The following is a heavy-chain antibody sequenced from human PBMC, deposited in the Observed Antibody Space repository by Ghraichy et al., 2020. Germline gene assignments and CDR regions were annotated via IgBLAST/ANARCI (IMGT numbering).Heavy chain of an antibody. Sequence: GSLRLSCAVYGGSFSGYYWSWIRQPPGKGLEWIGEINHSGSTNYNPSLKSRVTISVDTSKNQFSLKLSSVTAADTAVYYCARVFGSYGGNSVPPRDYWGQGTLVTVSS. V-gene: IGHV4-34*01. CDR2: INHSGST. CDR3: ARVFGSYGGNSVPPRDY. CDR1: GGSFSGYY. J-gene: IGHJ4*02. D-gene: IGHD4-23*01.